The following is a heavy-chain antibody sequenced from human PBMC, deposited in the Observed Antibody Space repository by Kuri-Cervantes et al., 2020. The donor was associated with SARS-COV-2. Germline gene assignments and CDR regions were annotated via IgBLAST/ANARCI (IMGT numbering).Heavy chain of an antibody. D-gene: IGHD1-26*01. V-gene: IGHV1-18*01. CDR2: ISAYNGNT. CDR3: ARDHSGSNEGYYFDY. CDR1: GYTFTSYG. Sequence: ASVKVSCKASGYTFTSYGISWVRQAPGQGLEWMGWISAYNGNTNYAQKLQGRVTMTTDTSTSTAYMELRSLRSEDTAVYYCARDHSGSNEGYYFDYWGQGTLVTVSS. J-gene: IGHJ4*02.